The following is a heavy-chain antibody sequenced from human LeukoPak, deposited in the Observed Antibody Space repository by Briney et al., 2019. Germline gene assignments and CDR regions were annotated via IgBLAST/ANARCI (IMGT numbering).Heavy chain of an antibody. Sequence: PGGSLRLSCAASGFTFGDYAMHWVRQAPGKGLEWVSLISGDGDTTYYADSVKGRFTISRDNRKNSLYLQMNSLRTEDTALYYCAKDFPRSSWGYYYYYGLDVWGQGTTVTVS. J-gene: IGHJ6*02. CDR3: AKDFPRSSWGYYYYYGLDV. D-gene: IGHD6-6*01. CDR1: GFTFGDYA. V-gene: IGHV3-43*02. CDR2: ISGDGDTT.